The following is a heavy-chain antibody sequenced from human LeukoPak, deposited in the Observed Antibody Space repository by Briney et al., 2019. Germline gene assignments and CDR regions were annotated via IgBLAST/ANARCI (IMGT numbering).Heavy chain of an antibody. CDR1: GGSISSYY. CDR3: ARSLTGDFDY. V-gene: IGHV4-39*01. J-gene: IGHJ4*02. Sequence: KPSETLSLTCTVSGGSISSYYWGWIRQPPGKGLEWIGSIYYSGSTYYNPSLKSRVTISVDTSKNQFSLKLSSVTAADTAVYYCARSLTGDFDYWGQGTLVTVSS. D-gene: IGHD7-27*01. CDR2: IYYSGST.